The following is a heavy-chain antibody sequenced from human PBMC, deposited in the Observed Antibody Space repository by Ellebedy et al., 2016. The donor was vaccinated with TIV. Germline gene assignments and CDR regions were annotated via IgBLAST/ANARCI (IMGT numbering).Heavy chain of an antibody. CDR3: ARRGGYSGEGFGY. Sequence: ASVKVSCKASGYTFTGYYMHWVRQAPGQGLEWMGWINPNSGGTNYAQKFQGRVTMTRDTSISTAYMELSRLRSDDTAVYYCARRGGYSGEGFGYWGQGTLVTVSS. J-gene: IGHJ4*02. D-gene: IGHD5-18*01. V-gene: IGHV1-2*02. CDR1: GYTFTGYY. CDR2: INPNSGGT.